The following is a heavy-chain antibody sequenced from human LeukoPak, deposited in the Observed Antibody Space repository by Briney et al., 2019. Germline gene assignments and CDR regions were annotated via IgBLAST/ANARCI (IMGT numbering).Heavy chain of an antibody. CDR3: AKSRGYDILTGPLVYFDY. D-gene: IGHD3-9*01. CDR2: ISNGGGGT. V-gene: IGHV3-23*01. Sequence: GGSLRLSCAASGFTFSNYAMSWVRQAPGKGLEWVSGISNGGGGTYYADSVKGRFTISRDNSKNTLYLQLSSLRAEDTAVYYCAKSRGYDILTGPLVYFDYWGQGTLVTVSS. J-gene: IGHJ4*02. CDR1: GFTFSNYA.